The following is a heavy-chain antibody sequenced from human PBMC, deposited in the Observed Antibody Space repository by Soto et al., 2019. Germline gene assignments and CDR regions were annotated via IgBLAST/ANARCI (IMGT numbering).Heavy chain of an antibody. CDR1: GFSLSASGVA. D-gene: IGHD6-19*01. CDR2: LYWSDDK. Sequence: QISLKESGPTLVKPTQTLTLTCSLSGFSLSASGVAVGWIRQPPGKALEGLALLYWSDDKRYSPNLRSRLTTAKDTSKSQVVLTVTDVGPADTATYYCAHRSPAVAGAFDVWGQGTGVTVAS. J-gene: IGHJ3*01. V-gene: IGHV2-5*01. CDR3: AHRSPAVAGAFDV.